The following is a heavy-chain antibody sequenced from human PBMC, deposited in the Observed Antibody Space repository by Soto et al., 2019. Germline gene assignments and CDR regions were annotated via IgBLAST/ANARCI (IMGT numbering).Heavy chain of an antibody. V-gene: IGHV3-53*01. CDR3: ARGPGIAAAGTLLDI. CDR2: IYSGGST. Sequence: EVQLVESGGGLIQPGGSQRLSCAASGFTVSSNYISWVRQAPGKGLEWVSAIYSGGSTYYADSVKGRFTISRDNSKNTLYLQMSSRRAEDTALQYCARGPGIAAAGTLLDIWGQGTMVTVSS. CDR1: GFTVSSNY. J-gene: IGHJ3*02. D-gene: IGHD6-13*01.